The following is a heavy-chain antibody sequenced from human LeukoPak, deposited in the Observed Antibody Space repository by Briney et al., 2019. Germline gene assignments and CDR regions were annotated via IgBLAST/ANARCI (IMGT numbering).Heavy chain of an antibody. V-gene: IGHV4-59*01. CDR3: AQDWWSGYFRAFDI. CDR2: IYYSGST. D-gene: IGHD3-3*01. CDR1: GGSISIYY. Sequence: PSETLALTCTVSGGSISIYYWSCIRQPPGKGLEWTRYIYYSGSTNYNPSLKSRVTISVDTYKNQFSLQLSSVTAADTAVYYCAQDWWSGYFRAFDIWGQGTMVTVSS. J-gene: IGHJ3*02.